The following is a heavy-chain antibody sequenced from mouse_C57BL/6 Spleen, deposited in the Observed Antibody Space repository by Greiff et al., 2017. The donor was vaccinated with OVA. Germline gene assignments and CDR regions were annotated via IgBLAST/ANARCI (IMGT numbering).Heavy chain of an antibody. D-gene: IGHD1-1*01. J-gene: IGHJ4*01. CDR1: GYSFTGYY. Sequence: EVQLQQSGPELVKPGASVKISCKASGYSFTGYYMHWVKQSPGNILDWIGYIYPYNGVTSYNQKFKGKATLTVDKSSSTAYMELLSLTTEDSAVYYCAGVYGSIYEDYAVDYWGQGTSVTVSS. V-gene: IGHV1-31*01. CDR3: AGVYGSIYEDYAVDY. CDR2: IYPYNGVT.